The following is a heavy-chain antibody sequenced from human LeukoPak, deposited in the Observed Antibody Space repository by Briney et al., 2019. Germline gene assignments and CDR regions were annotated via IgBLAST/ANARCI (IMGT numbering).Heavy chain of an antibody. D-gene: IGHD3-16*01. Sequence: GESLKISCQTSGFSFTTYWIGWVRQMPGKGLEWMGIIYPGDSVTRYSPSFVGQVTISADKSIRTAYLQWNSLKASDTAVYYCARHFGSPSPGVQHWGQGTPVIVSS. CDR3: ARHFGSPSPGVQH. J-gene: IGHJ1*01. V-gene: IGHV5-51*01. CDR1: GFSFTTYW. CDR2: IYPGDSVT.